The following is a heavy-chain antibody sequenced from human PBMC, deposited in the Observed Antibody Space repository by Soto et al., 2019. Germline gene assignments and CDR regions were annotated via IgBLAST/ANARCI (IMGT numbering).Heavy chain of an antibody. CDR2: IYYSGST. V-gene: IGHV4-59*01. D-gene: IGHD2-15*01. Sequence: QVQLQESGPGLVKPSETLSLTCTVSGGSISSYYWSWIRQPPGKGLEWIGYIYYSGSTNYKPSLKSRVTISVDTSKNQFSLKLSSVTAADTAVYYCARGYCSGGSCGLFDYWGQGTLVTVSS. CDR1: GGSISSYY. CDR3: ARGYCSGGSCGLFDY. J-gene: IGHJ4*02.